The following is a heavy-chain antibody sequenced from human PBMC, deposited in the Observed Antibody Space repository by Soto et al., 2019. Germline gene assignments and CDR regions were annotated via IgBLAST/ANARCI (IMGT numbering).Heavy chain of an antibody. CDR2: INPNSGGT. CDR1: GYTFTGYY. J-gene: IGHJ4*02. D-gene: IGHD1-1*01. Sequence: ASVKVSCKASGYTFTGYYMHWVRQAPGQGLEWMGWINPNSGGTNYAQKFQGWVTMTRDTSISTAYMELSSLRAEDMAVYYCARGSNGYHFDYWGQGTLVTVSS. CDR3: ARGSNGYHFDY. V-gene: IGHV1-2*04.